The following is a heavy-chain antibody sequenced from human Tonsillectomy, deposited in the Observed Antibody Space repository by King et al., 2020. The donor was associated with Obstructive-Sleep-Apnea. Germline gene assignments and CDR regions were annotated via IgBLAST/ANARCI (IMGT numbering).Heavy chain of an antibody. CDR3: ARWNGYQIYGLDV. V-gene: IGHV5-51*01. J-gene: IGHJ6*02. CDR2: IYPGDSDT. Sequence: EVQLVESGAEVKKPGESLKISCKGSEYSFTKYWIGWVRQMPGKGLEWMGIIYPGDSDTRYSPSFQGQVTISADKSISTAYLQWSSLKASDTAMYYCARWNGYQIYGLDVWGQGTTVTVSS. D-gene: IGHD3-3*01. CDR1: EYSFTKYW.